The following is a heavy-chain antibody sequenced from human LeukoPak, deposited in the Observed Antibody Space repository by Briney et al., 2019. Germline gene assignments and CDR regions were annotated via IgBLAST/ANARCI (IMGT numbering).Heavy chain of an antibody. CDR2: ISAYSGNT. Sequence: ASVKLSCKASGYTFTNYIISWVRQAPGQGLEWMGWISAYSGNTNYARKLQGRVTMTTDTSTATAYMELRSLRSDDTAVYYCARGGNYFRFDPWGQGTLVTVSS. V-gene: IGHV1-18*01. D-gene: IGHD1-26*01. J-gene: IGHJ5*02. CDR3: ARGGNYFRFDP. CDR1: GYTFTNYI.